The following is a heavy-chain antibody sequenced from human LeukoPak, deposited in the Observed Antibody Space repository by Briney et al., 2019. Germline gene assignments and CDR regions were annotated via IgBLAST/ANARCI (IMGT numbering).Heavy chain of an antibody. Sequence: GGSLRLSCAASGFTFSSYDMHWVRQATGKGLEWVSAIGTAGDTYYPGSVKGRFTISRENAKNSLYLQMNSLRAGDAAVYYCARGYSSGWFFDYWGQGTRVTVSS. CDR3: ARGYSSGWFFDY. CDR1: GFTFSSYD. J-gene: IGHJ4*02. D-gene: IGHD6-19*01. CDR2: IGTAGDT. V-gene: IGHV3-13*04.